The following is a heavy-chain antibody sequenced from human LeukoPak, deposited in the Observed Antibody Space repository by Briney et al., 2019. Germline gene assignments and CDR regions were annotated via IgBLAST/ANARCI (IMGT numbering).Heavy chain of an antibody. CDR2: ISYDGSNK. Sequence: GGSLRLSCAASGFTFSSYAMHWVRQAPGKGLEWVAVISYDGSNKYYADSVKGRFTISRDNSKNTLYLQMNSLRAEDTAVYYCARNPGGGIGDYWGQGTLVTVSS. D-gene: IGHD3-16*01. J-gene: IGHJ4*02. V-gene: IGHV3-30-3*01. CDR1: GFTFSSYA. CDR3: ARNPGGGIGDY.